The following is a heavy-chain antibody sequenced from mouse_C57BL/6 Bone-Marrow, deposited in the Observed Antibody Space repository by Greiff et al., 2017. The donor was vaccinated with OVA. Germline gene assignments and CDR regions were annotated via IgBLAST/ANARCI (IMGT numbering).Heavy chain of an antibody. Sequence: EVQLKESGPVLVKPGASVKMSCKASGYTFTDYYMNWVKQSHGKSLEWIGVINPYNGGTSYNQKFKGKATLTVDKSSSTAYMELNSLTSEDSAVYYCAIASYDYDGRYYAMDYWGQGTSVTVSS. J-gene: IGHJ4*01. CDR1: GYTFTDYY. CDR3: AIASYDYDGRYYAMDY. D-gene: IGHD2-4*01. CDR2: INPYNGGT. V-gene: IGHV1-19*01.